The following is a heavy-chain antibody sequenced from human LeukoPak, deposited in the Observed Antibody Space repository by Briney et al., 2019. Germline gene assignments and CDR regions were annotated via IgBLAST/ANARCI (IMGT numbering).Heavy chain of an antibody. CDR1: GFTFSSYG. CDR2: ISYDGSNK. J-gene: IGHJ6*02. D-gene: IGHD4-17*01. Sequence: GGSLRLSCAASGFTFSSYGMHWVRQAPGKGLEWVAVISYDGSNKYYADSVKGRFTISRDNSKNTLYLQMNSLRAEDTAVYYSAKDNRRYGDPILGNYYGMDVWGQGTTVTVSS. CDR3: AKDNRRYGDPILGNYYGMDV. V-gene: IGHV3-30*18.